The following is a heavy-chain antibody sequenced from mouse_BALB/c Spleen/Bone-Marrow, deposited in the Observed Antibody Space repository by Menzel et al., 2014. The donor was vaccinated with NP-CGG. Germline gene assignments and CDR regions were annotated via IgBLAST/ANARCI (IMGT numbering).Heavy chain of an antibody. CDR3: ASPIYYGNYEGFAY. J-gene: IGHJ3*01. Sequence: QVQLKESGPELVRPGVSVKISCKGSGYTFTDYAMHWVKPSHAKSLEWIGVISTYSGNTNYNQKFKGKATMTVDKSFSTAYMELARLTSEDSAIYYCASPIYYGNYEGFAYWGQGTLVTVSA. V-gene: IGHV1-67*01. CDR1: GYTFTDYA. D-gene: IGHD2-1*01. CDR2: ISTYSGNT.